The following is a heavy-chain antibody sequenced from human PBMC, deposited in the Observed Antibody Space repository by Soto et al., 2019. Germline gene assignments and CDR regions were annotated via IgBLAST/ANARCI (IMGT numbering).Heavy chain of an antibody. J-gene: IGHJ4*02. Sequence: ASVKVSCKASGYTFTSYGISWVRQAPGQGLEWMGWISAYNGNTNYAQKLQGRVTMTTDTSTSTAYMELRSLRSDDTAVYYCARDCSGGSCYSGGDYFDYWGQGTLVTVSS. V-gene: IGHV1-18*01. D-gene: IGHD2-15*01. CDR2: ISAYNGNT. CDR1: GYTFTSYG. CDR3: ARDCSGGSCYSGGDYFDY.